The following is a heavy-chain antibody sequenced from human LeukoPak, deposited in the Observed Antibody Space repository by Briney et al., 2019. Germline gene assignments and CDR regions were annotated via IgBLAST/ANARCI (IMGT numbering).Heavy chain of an antibody. J-gene: IGHJ4*02. D-gene: IGHD3-3*01. CDR1: GGSISGGGYY. CDR2: IYYSGST. Sequence: SETLSLTCTVSGGSISGGGYYWSWIRQHPGKGLEWIGYIYYSGSTYYNPSLKSRVTISVDTSKNQFSLKLSSVSAADTAVYYCARTYYDFWSGSSTSNEYNDYWGQGTLVTVSS. CDR3: ARTYYDFWSGSSTSNEYNDY. V-gene: IGHV4-31*03.